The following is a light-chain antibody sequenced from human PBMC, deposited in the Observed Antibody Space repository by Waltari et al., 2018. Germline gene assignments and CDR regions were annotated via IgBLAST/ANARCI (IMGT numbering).Light chain of an antibody. Sequence: DIQMTQSPSTLSASVGDRVTITCRASQSISRWLACCQQKPGKAPKLLIYKASSLASDVPSRFSGSGFGTDFTLTISSLQPDDFATYYCQHYYSDSRAFGQGTKVEVK. CDR2: KAS. CDR1: QSISRW. CDR3: QHYYSDSRA. J-gene: IGKJ1*01. V-gene: IGKV1-5*03.